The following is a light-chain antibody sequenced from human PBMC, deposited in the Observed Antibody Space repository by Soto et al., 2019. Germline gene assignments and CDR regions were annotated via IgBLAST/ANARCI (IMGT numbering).Light chain of an antibody. V-gene: IGLV2-11*01. CDR1: SSDVGGYNY. CDR2: DVS. J-gene: IGLJ2*01. CDR3: CSYAGSYTRG. Sequence: QSVLTQPRSVSGSPGQSVTISCTGTSSDVGGYNYVSWYQQHPGKAPKLMIYDVSKRPSGVPDRFSGSKFGNTASLTISGLQAGGGAAYYCCSYAGSYTRGFGGGTKLTVL.